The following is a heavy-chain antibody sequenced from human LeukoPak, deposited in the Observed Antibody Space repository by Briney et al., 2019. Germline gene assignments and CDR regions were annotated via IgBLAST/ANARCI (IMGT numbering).Heavy chain of an antibody. CDR1: GGSFSGYY. CDR3: ARGSGSYYYYYGMDV. Sequence: SETLSLTCAVYGGSFSGYYWSWIRQPPEKGLEWIGETNHSGSTNYNPSLKSRVTISVDTSKNQFSLKLSSVTAADTAVYYCARGSGSYYYYYGMDVWGKGTTVTVSS. J-gene: IGHJ6*04. D-gene: IGHD1-26*01. V-gene: IGHV4-34*01. CDR2: TNHSGST.